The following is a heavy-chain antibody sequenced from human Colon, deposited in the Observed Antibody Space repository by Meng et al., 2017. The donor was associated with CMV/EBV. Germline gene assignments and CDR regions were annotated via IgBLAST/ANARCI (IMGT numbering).Heavy chain of an antibody. CDR1: CGSIIRSIYC. CDR3: ARAAAAGEYYFDY. Sequence: RAQESGPGRWTHYTTPLLPFSVSCGSIIRSIYCWGWTRQPPGKGLEWIGSIYYSGSTYYNPSLKSRVTISVDTSKNQFSLKLSSVTAADTAVYYCARAAAAGEYYFDYWGQGTLVTVSS. V-gene: IGHV4-39*07. D-gene: IGHD6-13*01. J-gene: IGHJ4*02. CDR2: IYYSGST.